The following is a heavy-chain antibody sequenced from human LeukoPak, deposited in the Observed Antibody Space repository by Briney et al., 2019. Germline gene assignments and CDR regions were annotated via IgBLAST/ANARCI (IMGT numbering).Heavy chain of an antibody. J-gene: IGHJ4*02. V-gene: IGHV5-51*01. Sequence: GESLKISCKGSGNSFTNYWIGWVRQMPGKGLERMGIIYPGDSDTRYSPSFQGQVLISVDKSISTAYLQWGSLKASDTAMYYCARWGSSAAPFDYWGQGTLVTVSS. D-gene: IGHD6-13*01. CDR2: IYPGDSDT. CDR3: ARWGSSAAPFDY. CDR1: GNSFTNYW.